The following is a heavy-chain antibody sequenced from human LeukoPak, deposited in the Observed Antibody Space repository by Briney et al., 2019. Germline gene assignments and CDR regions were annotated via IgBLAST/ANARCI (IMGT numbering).Heavy chain of an antibody. Sequence: GGSLRLSCVASGFTFSNYAMSWVRQAPGKGLEWVSTISGSGGSTYYADSVKGRLTISRDNSQNTLYLQMSSLRAEDTAVYYCAKGAAGTLVGHYFDSWGQGTLVTVSS. J-gene: IGHJ4*02. CDR3: AKGAAGTLVGHYFDS. D-gene: IGHD2-21*01. CDR2: ISGSGGST. V-gene: IGHV3-23*01. CDR1: GFTFSNYA.